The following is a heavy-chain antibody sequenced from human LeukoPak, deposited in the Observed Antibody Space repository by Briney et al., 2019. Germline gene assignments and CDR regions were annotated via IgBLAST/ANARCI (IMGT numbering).Heavy chain of an antibody. Sequence: GGSLRLSCAASGFTFSNYWMSWVRQAPGKGLEWIAFIRGRSDTTYYADSVQGRFTISRDNAEDSVYLQMNSLRVEDTAVYYCARTYDFGIGPPGDAFDNWGQGTLVTVFS. D-gene: IGHD3-3*01. CDR1: GFTFSNYW. V-gene: IGHV3-48*01. J-gene: IGHJ3*02. CDR2: IRGRSDTT. CDR3: ARTYDFGIGPPGDAFDN.